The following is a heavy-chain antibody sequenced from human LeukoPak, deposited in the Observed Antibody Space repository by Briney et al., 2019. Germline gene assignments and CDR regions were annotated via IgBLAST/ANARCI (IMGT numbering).Heavy chain of an antibody. Sequence: GGSLRPSCAASGFTFDDYAMHWVRQAPGKGLEWVSGISWNSGSIGYADSVKGRFTISRDNAKNSLYLQMNSLRAEDTALYYCAKGMDYDSSGYIDYWGQGTLVTVSS. J-gene: IGHJ4*02. V-gene: IGHV3-9*01. CDR2: ISWNSGSI. CDR1: GFTFDDYA. CDR3: AKGMDYDSSGYIDY. D-gene: IGHD3-22*01.